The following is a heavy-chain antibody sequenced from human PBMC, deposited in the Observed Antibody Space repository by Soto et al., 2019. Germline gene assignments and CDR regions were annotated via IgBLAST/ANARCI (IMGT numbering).Heavy chain of an antibody. Sequence: EVQLVESGGGLVQPGRSLRLSCAASGFTFDDYAMHWVRQPPGKGREWVSSISWNSGNLGYADSVKGRFTISRDNAKNSLYLQMNSLRGEDTALYYCAKGASTTVFAFNDYWGQGTLVTVSS. V-gene: IGHV3-9*01. CDR1: GFTFDDYA. CDR2: ISWNSGNL. J-gene: IGHJ4*02. CDR3: AKGASTTVFAFNDY. D-gene: IGHD4-17*01.